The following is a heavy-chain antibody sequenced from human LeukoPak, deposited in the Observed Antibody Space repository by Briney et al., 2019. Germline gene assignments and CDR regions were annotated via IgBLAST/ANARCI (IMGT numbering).Heavy chain of an antibody. CDR2: ISGSDGTT. J-gene: IGHJ4*02. CDR3: AKGLSCTTWADFDS. D-gene: IGHD1-14*01. Sequence: GGSLRLTCAASGFTFNNHAMSWVRQAPGMGLEWVSGISGSDGTTNYADSVKGRFTVSRDNSKNTLYLRMNSLRGEETAVYYCAKGLSCTTWADFDSCGQGTLVTVSS. CDR1: GFTFNNHA. V-gene: IGHV3-23*01.